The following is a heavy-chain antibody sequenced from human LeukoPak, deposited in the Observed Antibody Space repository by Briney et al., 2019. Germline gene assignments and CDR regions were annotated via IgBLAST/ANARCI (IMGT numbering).Heavy chain of an antibody. D-gene: IGHD6-13*01. V-gene: IGHV3-30*18. Sequence: GGSLRLSCAASGFTFSSYGMHWVRQAPGKGLEWVTIISYDGNNKYYADSVKGRFTISRDNFKNTLYLQMNSLRTEDTAVYYCANGAAAGTPTIGDYWGQGTLVTVSS. J-gene: IGHJ4*02. CDR3: ANGAAAGTPTIGDY. CDR2: ISYDGNNK. CDR1: GFTFSSYG.